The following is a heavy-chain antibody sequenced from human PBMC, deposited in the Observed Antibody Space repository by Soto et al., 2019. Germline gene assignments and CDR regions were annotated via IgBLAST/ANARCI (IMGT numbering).Heavy chain of an antibody. J-gene: IGHJ6*02. D-gene: IGHD2-2*01. CDR2: IIPILGIA. V-gene: IGHV1-69*02. Sequence: ASVKVSCKASGGTFSSYTISWVRQAPGQGLEWMGRIIPILGIANYAQKFQGRVTITADKSTSTAYMELSSLRSEDTAVYYCASPNTLYCSSTSCPYYYYGMDVWGQGTTVTVSS. CDR3: ASPNTLYCSSTSCPYYYYGMDV. CDR1: GGTFSSYT.